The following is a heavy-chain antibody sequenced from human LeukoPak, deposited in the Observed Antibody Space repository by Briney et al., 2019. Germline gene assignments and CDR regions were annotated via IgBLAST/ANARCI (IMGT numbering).Heavy chain of an antibody. CDR1: GGSISSGNW. D-gene: IGHD7-27*01. CDR3: ARNKAGEPFFDY. CDR2: IYHSGST. J-gene: IGHJ4*02. Sequence: PSGTLSLTCAVSGGSISSGNWWSWVRQPPGKGLEWIGEIYHSGSTNYDPSLKSRVTISVDKSKNQFSLKLSSVTAADTAVYYCARNKAGEPFFDYWGQGTLVTVSS. V-gene: IGHV4-4*02.